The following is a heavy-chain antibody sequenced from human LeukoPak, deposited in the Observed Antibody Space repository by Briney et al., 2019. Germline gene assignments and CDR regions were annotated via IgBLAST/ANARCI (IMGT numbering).Heavy chain of an antibody. CDR2: ISYDGSNK. Sequence: GGSLRLSCAASGFTFSSYAMSWVRQAPGKGLEWVAVISYDGSNKHYADSVKGRFTISRDNSKNTLYLQMNSLRAEDTAVYYCARDRRTSLGIGNYWGQGTLVTVSS. D-gene: IGHD7-27*01. CDR1: GFTFSSYA. CDR3: ARDRRTSLGIGNY. V-gene: IGHV3-30-3*01. J-gene: IGHJ4*02.